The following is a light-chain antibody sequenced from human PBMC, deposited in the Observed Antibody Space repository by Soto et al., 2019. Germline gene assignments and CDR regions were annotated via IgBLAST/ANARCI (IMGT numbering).Light chain of an antibody. V-gene: IGKV3-11*01. CDR1: QSVSSY. CDR3: HQRSNWPEST. CDR2: HAS. J-gene: IGKJ1*01. Sequence: EIVLTQSPGTLSLSPGERATLSCRASQSVSSYLAWYQQKPSQAPRLLIYHASNRATGIPARFSGSGSGTDFTLTISSLEPEDFAVYYCHQRSNWPESTFGQGTKVEI.